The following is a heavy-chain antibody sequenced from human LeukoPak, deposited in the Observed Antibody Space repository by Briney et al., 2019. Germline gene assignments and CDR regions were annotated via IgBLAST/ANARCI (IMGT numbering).Heavy chain of an antibody. V-gene: IGHV4-34*01. CDR1: GGSFSGYY. Sequence: PSETLSLTCAVYGGSFSGYYWSWIRQPPGKGLEWIGEINHSGSTNYNPSLKSRVTISVDTSKNQFSLKLSSVTAADTAVYYCARDFDYYGSGYWFDPWGQGTLVTVSS. J-gene: IGHJ5*02. CDR3: ARDFDYYGSGYWFDP. CDR2: INHSGST. D-gene: IGHD3-10*01.